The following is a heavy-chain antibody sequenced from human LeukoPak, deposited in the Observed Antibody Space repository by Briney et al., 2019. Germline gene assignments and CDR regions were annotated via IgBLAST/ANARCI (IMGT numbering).Heavy chain of an antibody. CDR1: GGSISSGGYY. Sequence: SETLSLTCTVSGGSISSGGYYWSWIRQHPGKGLEWIGYIFYSGSTNYNPSLKSRVTMSVDTSKNQFSLKMSSVTAADTAVYYCASTTGSPRYNWFDPWGQGTLVTVSS. D-gene: IGHD1-1*01. V-gene: IGHV4-61*08. J-gene: IGHJ5*02. CDR2: IFYSGST. CDR3: ASTTGSPRYNWFDP.